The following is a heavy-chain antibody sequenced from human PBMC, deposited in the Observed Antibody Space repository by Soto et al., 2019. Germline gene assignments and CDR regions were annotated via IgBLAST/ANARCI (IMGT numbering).Heavy chain of an antibody. Sequence: PSETLSLTCTVSGASITTYYWSWIRQPPGKGLEWIGYISYSGSTDYNPSLKSRVTISFDASKSQISLQVRSATAADAAVYYCARDLKEYCSDGKCNWFDPWGQG. CDR1: GASITTYY. CDR3: ARDLKEYCSDGKCNWFDP. CDR2: ISYSGST. D-gene: IGHD2-15*01. J-gene: IGHJ5*02. V-gene: IGHV4-59*01.